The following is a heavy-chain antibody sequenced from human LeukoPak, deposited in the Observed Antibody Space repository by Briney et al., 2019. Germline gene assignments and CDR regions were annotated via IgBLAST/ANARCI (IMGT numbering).Heavy chain of an antibody. Sequence: ASVKVSCKASGYTFTSYDINWVRQATGQGLEWMGWISAYNGNTNYAQKLQGRVTMTTDTSTSTAYMELRSLRSDDTAVYYCARGPYYYDVGNFQPWGQGTLVTVSS. CDR3: ARGPYYYDVGNFQP. V-gene: IGHV1-18*01. D-gene: IGHD3-22*01. CDR2: ISAYNGNT. CDR1: GYTFTSYD. J-gene: IGHJ1*01.